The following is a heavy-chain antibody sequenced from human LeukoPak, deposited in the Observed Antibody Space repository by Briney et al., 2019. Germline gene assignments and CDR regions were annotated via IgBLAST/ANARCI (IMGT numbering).Heavy chain of an antibody. CDR1: GGSISSYY. J-gene: IGHJ6*03. Sequence: SETLSLTCTVSGGSISSYYWSWIRQPPGKGLEWIGYIYYSGSTNYNPSLKSRVTISVDTSKNQFSLKLSSVTAADTAVYYCASSSGVWFGELAYYYYYYMDVWGKGTTVTVSS. CDR2: IYYSGST. V-gene: IGHV4-59*08. CDR3: ASSSGVWFGELAYYYYYYMDV. D-gene: IGHD3-10*01.